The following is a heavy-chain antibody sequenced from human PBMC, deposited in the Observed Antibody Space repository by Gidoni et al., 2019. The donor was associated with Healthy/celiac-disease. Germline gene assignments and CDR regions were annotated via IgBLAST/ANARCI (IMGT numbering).Heavy chain of an antibody. CDR3: ARGQSGYSRFPAWY. J-gene: IGHJ4*02. CDR2: MNPNSGNT. Sequence: QVQLVQSGAEVKKPRASVTVSCQASGYTFTSYDINWVRQSTGQGLEWMGWMNPNSGNTGYAQKFQGRVTMTRNTSISTAYMELSSLRSEDTAVYYCARGQSGYSRFPAWYWGQGTLVTVSS. V-gene: IGHV1-8*01. D-gene: IGHD5-18*01. CDR1: GYTFTSYD.